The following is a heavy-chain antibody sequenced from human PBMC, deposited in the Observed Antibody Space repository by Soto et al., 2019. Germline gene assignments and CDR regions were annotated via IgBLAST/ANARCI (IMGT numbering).Heavy chain of an antibody. CDR1: GFTFSSYG. V-gene: IGHV3-33*01. D-gene: IGHD6-6*01. CDR2: IWYDGSNK. J-gene: IGHJ6*03. CDR3: ARGQYSSSSFGGYYYYYYLDV. Sequence: GGSLTLSCAASGFTFSSYGMHLVRQAQGKGLEGVAVIWYDGSNKYYADSVKGQFTISRDNSKNTLYLQMNSLRAEDTAVYYCARGQYSSSSFGGYYYYYYLDVWGKGTTVTVSS.